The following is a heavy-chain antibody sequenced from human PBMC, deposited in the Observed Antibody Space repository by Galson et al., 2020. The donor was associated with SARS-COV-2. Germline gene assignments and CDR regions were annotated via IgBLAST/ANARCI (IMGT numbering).Heavy chain of an antibody. CDR1: GGSISSGDYY. V-gene: IGHV4-30-4*01. Sequence: SETLSLTCTVSGGSISSGDYYWSWIRQPPGKGLEWIGYIYYSGSTYYNPSLKSRVTISVDTSKNQFSLKLSSVTAADTAVYYCARDVGSWYENYGMDVWGQGTTVTVSS. CDR3: ARDVGSWYENYGMDV. J-gene: IGHJ6*02. D-gene: IGHD6-13*01. CDR2: IYYSGST.